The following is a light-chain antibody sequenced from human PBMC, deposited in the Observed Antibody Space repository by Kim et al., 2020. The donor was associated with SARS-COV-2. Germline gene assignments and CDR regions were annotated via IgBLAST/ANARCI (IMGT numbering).Light chain of an antibody. J-gene: IGLJ1*01. CDR1: SSNIGSNT. V-gene: IGLV1-44*01. Sequence: QSVLTQPPSASGTPGQRVTISCSGSSSNIGSNTVNWYQHLPGTAPKLLIYTNNQRPSGVPDRFSGSKSGTSASLAISGLQSEDEADYYCAAWDGSLNGYVFGTGTQLTVL. CDR3: AAWDGSLNGYV. CDR2: TNN.